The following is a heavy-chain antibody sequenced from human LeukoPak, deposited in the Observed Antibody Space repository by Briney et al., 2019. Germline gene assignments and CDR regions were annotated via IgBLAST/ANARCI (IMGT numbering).Heavy chain of an antibody. J-gene: IGHJ4*02. CDR3: ARDATYCSSTSCYGEFDY. Sequence: GGYLRLSCAASGFTFSSYGMHWVRQAPGKGLEWVAVIWYDGSNKYYADSVKGRFTISRDNSKNTLYLQMNSLRAEDTAVYYCARDATYCSSTSCYGEFDYWGQGTLVTVSS. D-gene: IGHD2-2*01. V-gene: IGHV3-33*01. CDR1: GFTFSSYG. CDR2: IWYDGSNK.